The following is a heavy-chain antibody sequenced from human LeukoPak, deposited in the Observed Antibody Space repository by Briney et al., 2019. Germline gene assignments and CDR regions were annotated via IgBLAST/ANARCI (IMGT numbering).Heavy chain of an antibody. CDR3: ARELNYGSGSLYKYYYGTDV. D-gene: IGHD3-10*01. J-gene: IGHJ6*02. V-gene: IGHV4-39*07. Sequence: SETLSLTCTVSGGPISSTTYYWGWIRQPPGKGLEWIGSIYYSGSTYYNPSLKSRVTISVDTSKNQFSLKLNSVTAADTALYYCARELNYGSGSLYKYYYGTDVWGQGTMVTVSS. CDR2: IYYSGST. CDR1: GGPISSTTYY.